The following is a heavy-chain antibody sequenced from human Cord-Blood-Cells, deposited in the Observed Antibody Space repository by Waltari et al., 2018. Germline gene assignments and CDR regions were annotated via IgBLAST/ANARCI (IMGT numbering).Heavy chain of an antibody. V-gene: IGHV3-15*01. J-gene: IGHJ6*03. CDR2: IKSKTDGGTT. CDR1: GFTFSNAW. D-gene: IGHD6-13*01. Sequence: EVQLVESGGGLVKHGGSLRLSCAASGFTFSNAWMSWVRQAHGKGLAWVGRIKSKTDGGTTNYAAPVKGRFTISRDDSKNTLYLQMNSLKTEDTAVYYCTTVTVYGSIWYYYYYMDVWGKGTTVTVSS. CDR3: TTVTVYGSIWYYYYYMDV.